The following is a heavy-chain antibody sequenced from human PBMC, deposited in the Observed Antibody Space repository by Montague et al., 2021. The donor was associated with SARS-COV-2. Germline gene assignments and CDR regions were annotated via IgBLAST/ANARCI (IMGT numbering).Heavy chain of an antibody. J-gene: IGHJ4*02. V-gene: IGHV2-70*11. CDR1: GFSLSTSGMC. D-gene: IGHD6-19*01. CDR2: IDWDDDK. CDR3: AREYSSGVYFDF. Sequence: PALVKPTQTLTLTCTFSGFSLSTSGMCVSWIRQPPGKALEWLARIDWDDDKYYSTSLKTRLTISKDTSKNQVVLTMTNMDPVDTATYYCAREYSSGVYFDFWGQGTPGTVSS.